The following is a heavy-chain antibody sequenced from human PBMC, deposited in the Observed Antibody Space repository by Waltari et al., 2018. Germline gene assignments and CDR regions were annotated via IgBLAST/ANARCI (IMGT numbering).Heavy chain of an antibody. CDR2: IYRRGST. J-gene: IGHJ6*03. V-gene: IGHV4-30-2*01. Sequence: QLQLQESGSGLVKPSQTLSLTCAVSGGSISSGGYSWSWIRQPPGKGLVLIGYIYRRGSTYYNPSLKRRVTISVDRSKNQFSLKLSSVTAADTAVYCCARDSGDFWSGRYYYMDVWGKGTTVTISS. D-gene: IGHD3-3*01. CDR1: GGSISSGGYS. CDR3: ARDSGDFWSGRYYYMDV.